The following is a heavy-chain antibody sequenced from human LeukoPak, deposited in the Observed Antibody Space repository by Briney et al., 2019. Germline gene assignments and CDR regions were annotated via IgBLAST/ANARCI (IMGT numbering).Heavy chain of an antibody. CDR1: GFTFSTYN. Sequence: GSLRLSCAVSGFTFSTYNMHWVRLAPGKGLEWVSYISSSGSTIYYADSVRGRFTISRDNAENSPYLQMDSLRAEDTAVYYCARLGLEVGGPNWFDPWGQGTLVTVSS. V-gene: IGHV3-48*01. D-gene: IGHD1-1*01. J-gene: IGHJ5*02. CDR2: ISSSGSTI. CDR3: ARLGLEVGGPNWFDP.